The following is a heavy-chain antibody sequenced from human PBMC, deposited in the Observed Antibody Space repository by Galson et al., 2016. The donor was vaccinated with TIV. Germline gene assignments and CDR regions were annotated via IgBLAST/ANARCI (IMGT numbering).Heavy chain of an antibody. CDR2: IVPDGSEA. CDR3: VTEVFWRLES. CDR1: RYSFTSHY. D-gene: IGHD3-3*01. Sequence: SLRLSCAATTFRYSFTSHYMSWVRQAPGQGLEWVAKIVPDGSEAYYVDSVRGRFTISRDNGKNSVSLQMNSLRGDDTAVYYCVTEVFWRLESWGQGTLVTVSS. V-gene: IGHV3-7*01. J-gene: IGHJ4*02.